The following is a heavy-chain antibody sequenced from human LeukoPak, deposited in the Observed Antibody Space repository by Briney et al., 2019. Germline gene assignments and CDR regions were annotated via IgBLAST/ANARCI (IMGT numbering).Heavy chain of an antibody. V-gene: IGHV3-23*01. J-gene: IGHJ4*02. CDR3: VKDRSYMFGESFASFDY. D-gene: IGHD3-10*02. Sequence: GGSLRLSCAASGFTFSSYAMTWVRQAPGKGLEWVSVISGSGGSTYYADSVKGRFTISRDNSKNTLYLQMNGLRAEDTAVYYCVKDRSYMFGESFASFDYWGQGTLVTVSS. CDR2: ISGSGGST. CDR1: GFTFSSYA.